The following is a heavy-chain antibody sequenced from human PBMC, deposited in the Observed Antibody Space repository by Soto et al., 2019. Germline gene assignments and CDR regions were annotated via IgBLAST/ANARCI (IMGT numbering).Heavy chain of an antibody. CDR3: ARHMRPVAAPLAY. Sequence: ESGPRLVKPSETLSLTCTVSGGSIRDTIYYWGWIRQPPGKGLEWIGSIHYSGSTHYNPSLKSRVTISVDPSKRHFSLNLTSVTPADTSVYYCARHMRPVAAPLAYWGQGTVVTVSS. V-gene: IGHV4-39*01. J-gene: IGHJ4*02. D-gene: IGHD6-19*01. CDR2: IHYSGST. CDR1: GGSIRDTIYY.